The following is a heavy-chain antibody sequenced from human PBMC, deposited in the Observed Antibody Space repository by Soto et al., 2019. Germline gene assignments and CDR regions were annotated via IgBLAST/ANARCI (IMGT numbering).Heavy chain of an antibody. CDR2: IIPIFGTA. CDR1: GGTFSSYA. D-gene: IGHD5-18*01. CDR3: ARDDVDTARPYGMDV. Sequence: QVQLVQSGAEVKKPGSSVKVSCKASGGTFSSYAISWVRQAPGQGLEWMGGIIPIFGTANYAQKFQGRVTITAGESTSTGYTDLSSLRSEDTAVYYCARDDVDTARPYGMDVWGQGTTVTVSS. J-gene: IGHJ6*02. V-gene: IGHV1-69*12.